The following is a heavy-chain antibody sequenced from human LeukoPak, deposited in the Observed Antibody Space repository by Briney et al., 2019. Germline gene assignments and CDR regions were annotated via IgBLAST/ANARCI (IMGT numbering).Heavy chain of an antibody. CDR3: AKDQAEYYYDSSGYWLY. CDR2: ISGSGGST. CDR1: GFTFSSYA. Sequence: GGSLRLSCAASGFTFSSYAMSWVRQAPGKGLEWPSAISGSGGSTYYADSVKGLFTISRDNSKNTLYLQMNSLRAEDTAVYYCAKDQAEYYYDSSGYWLYWGQGTLVTVSS. D-gene: IGHD3-22*01. J-gene: IGHJ4*02. V-gene: IGHV3-23*01.